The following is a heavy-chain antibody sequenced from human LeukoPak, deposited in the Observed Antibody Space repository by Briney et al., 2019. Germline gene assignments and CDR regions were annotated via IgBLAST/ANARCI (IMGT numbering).Heavy chain of an antibody. Sequence: GGSLRLSCAASGFTFSSYWMSWVRQAPGKGLEWVANIKQDGSENYYVDSVKGRFTISRDNAKNSLYLQMNSLRAEDTAVYYCARSKRDIVVVVAATGAFDIWGQGTMVTVSS. CDR2: IKQDGSEN. D-gene: IGHD2-15*01. J-gene: IGHJ3*02. CDR1: GFTFSSYW. V-gene: IGHV3-7*01. CDR3: ARSKRDIVVVVAATGAFDI.